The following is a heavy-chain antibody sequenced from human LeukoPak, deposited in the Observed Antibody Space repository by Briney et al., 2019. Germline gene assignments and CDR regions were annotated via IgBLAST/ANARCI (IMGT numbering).Heavy chain of an antibody. Sequence: GGSLRLSCAASGFTFNNYGVTWVRQDPGKGLEWVSVISGDGGTTFYADFVKGRFTISRDNSKNTLFLQMNSLRAEDTAIYYCARVRSGYYFDNWGQGTLVTVSS. D-gene: IGHD3-3*01. CDR3: ARVRSGYYFDN. CDR2: ISGDGGTT. CDR1: GFTFNNYG. J-gene: IGHJ4*02. V-gene: IGHV3-23*01.